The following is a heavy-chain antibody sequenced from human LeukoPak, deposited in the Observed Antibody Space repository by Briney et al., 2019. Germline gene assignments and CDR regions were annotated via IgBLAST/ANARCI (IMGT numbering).Heavy chain of an antibody. CDR3: ARDSGGDAYNDYFDC. CDR1: GFAFSTYA. D-gene: IGHD5-24*01. CDR2: ISSNGGST. Sequence: GGSLRLSCAASGFAFSTYAMHWVRQAPGKELKYVSAISSNGGSTYYANSVKGRFTISRDNSKNTLFLQMGSLRAEDMAVYYCARDSGGDAYNDYFDCWGQGTLVTVSS. J-gene: IGHJ4*02. V-gene: IGHV3-64*01.